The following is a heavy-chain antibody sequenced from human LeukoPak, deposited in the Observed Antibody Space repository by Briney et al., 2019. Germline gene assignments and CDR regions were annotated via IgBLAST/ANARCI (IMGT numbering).Heavy chain of an antibody. V-gene: IGHV3-23*01. Sequence: GASLRLSCAASAFTFSTYAMSWVRQAPGKGLEWVSSITGSGGSTYYADSVKGRFTISRDNTKNTLYLQTNSLRAEDTAVYYCAKAGRGRDMVFDYWGQGTLVTVSS. D-gene: IGHD5-24*01. CDR1: AFTFSTYA. J-gene: IGHJ4*02. CDR2: ITGSGGST. CDR3: AKAGRGRDMVFDY.